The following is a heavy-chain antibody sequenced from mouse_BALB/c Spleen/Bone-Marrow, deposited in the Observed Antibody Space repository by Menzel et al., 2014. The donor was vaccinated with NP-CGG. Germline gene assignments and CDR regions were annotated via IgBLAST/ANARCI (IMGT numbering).Heavy chain of an antibody. D-gene: IGHD2-12*01. V-gene: IGHV1-62-2*01. CDR2: FFPGSGSI. CDR1: GYTFTEYI. J-gene: IGHJ4*01. CDR3: ARHEDLDIRRRLGAMDY. Sequence: VNVVESGAELVKPGASVKLSCKASGYTFTEYIIHWIKQRSGQGLEWIGWFFPGSGSIKYNEKFKDKATLTADKSSSTVYMELSRLTSEDSAVYFCARHEDLDIRRRLGAMDYWGQGTSVTVSS.